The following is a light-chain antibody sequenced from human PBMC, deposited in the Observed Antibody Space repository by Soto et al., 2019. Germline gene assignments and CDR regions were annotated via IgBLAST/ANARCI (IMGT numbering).Light chain of an antibody. CDR3: QSYDSSLSGPRYV. CDR1: SSNIGAGYD. CDR2: GNS. Sequence: QPVLTQPPSVSGAPGQRVTISCTGSSSNIGAGYDVHWYQQLPGTAPKLLIYGNSNRPSGVPDRFSGSKSGTSASLAITGLQAEDEADYYCQSYDSSLSGPRYVFGTGTKVTVL. V-gene: IGLV1-40*01. J-gene: IGLJ1*01.